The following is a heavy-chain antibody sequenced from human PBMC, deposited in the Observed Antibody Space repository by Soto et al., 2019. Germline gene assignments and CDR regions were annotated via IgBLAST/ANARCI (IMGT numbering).Heavy chain of an antibody. CDR1: GFTFSSYS. V-gene: IGHV3-21*01. D-gene: IGHD1-26*01. J-gene: IGHJ4*02. CDR3: AREVGATTCLDY. Sequence: TGGSLRLSCAASGFTFSSYSMNWVRQAPGKGLEWVSSISSSSSYIYYADSVKGRFTISRDNAKNSLYLQMNSLRAEDTAVYYCAREVGATTCLDYWGQGTLVTVSS. CDR2: ISSSSSYI.